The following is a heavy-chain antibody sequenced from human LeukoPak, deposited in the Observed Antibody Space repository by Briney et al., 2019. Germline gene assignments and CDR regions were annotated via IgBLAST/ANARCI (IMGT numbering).Heavy chain of an antibody. CDR3: ARRVSGSIGGYYYYGLDV. CDR2: VYPSDPDT. Sequence: HGESLKISCKGSGYNFDTSWIAWVRQMPGKGLEWMGIVYPSDPDTIYSPSFQGQVTISADKSIRTAYLQWSSLKASDTAMYYCARRVSGSIGGYYYYGLDVWGQGTTVTVSS. J-gene: IGHJ6*02. CDR1: GYNFDTSW. D-gene: IGHD6-25*01. V-gene: IGHV5-51*01.